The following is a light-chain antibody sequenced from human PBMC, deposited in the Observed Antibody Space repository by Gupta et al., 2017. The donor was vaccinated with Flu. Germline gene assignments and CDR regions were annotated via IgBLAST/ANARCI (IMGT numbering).Light chain of an antibody. CDR3: QQYYDWLRT. J-gene: IGKJ5*01. CDR1: QSNNNN. V-gene: IGKV3-15*01. Sequence: EIVMTQSPATLSVSPGERVIPSFNSSQSNNNNLAWYQQKPGQAPRLLIYEASSRATEIPTRFSGSVSGTEFTLTISSLQSEDFAVYYCQQYYDWLRTFGQGTRL. CDR2: EAS.